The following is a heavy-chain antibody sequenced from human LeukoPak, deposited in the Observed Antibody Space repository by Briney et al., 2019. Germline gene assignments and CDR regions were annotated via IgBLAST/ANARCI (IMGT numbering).Heavy chain of an antibody. CDR1: GFTVSTNY. V-gene: IGHV3-66*01. CDR2: IYSGGST. D-gene: IGHD2-8*02. J-gene: IGHJ4*02. Sequence: PGGSLRLSCAASGFTVSTNYMSWVRQAPGKGLEWASTIYSGGSTHYADSVQGRFTISRDNSKNTLYLQMNSLRAEDTAVYYCATYRQVLLPFESWGQGTLVTVSS. CDR3: ATYRQVLLPFES.